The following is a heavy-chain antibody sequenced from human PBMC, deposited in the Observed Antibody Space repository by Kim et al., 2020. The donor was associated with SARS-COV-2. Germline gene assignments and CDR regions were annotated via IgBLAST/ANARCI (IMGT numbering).Heavy chain of an antibody. V-gene: IGHV3-11*04. CDR3: ARETILVAFDI. CDR1: GFTFSDYY. Sequence: GGSLRLSCVASGFTFSDYYMSWIRQAPGKGLEWVSYISSTGSIIYYADSVKGRFTISSDNAKKSLYLQMNSLRAEDTAVYYCARETILVAFDIWGQGTMVTVSS. CDR2: ISSTGSII. D-gene: IGHD2-8*02. J-gene: IGHJ3*02.